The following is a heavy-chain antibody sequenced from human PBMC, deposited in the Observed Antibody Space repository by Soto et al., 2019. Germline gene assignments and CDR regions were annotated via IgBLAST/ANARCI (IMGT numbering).Heavy chain of an antibody. V-gene: IGHV1-18*01. J-gene: IGHJ4*02. Sequence: ASVKVSCKASGGTFSSYTISWVRQAPGQGLEWMGRIIPYNGKTNYAQKLQGRVTMTTDKSTSTAYMELRSLRSDDTAVYYCAREDTGDPLDYWGQGTLVTVSS. CDR3: AREDTGDPLDY. CDR1: GGTFSSYT. CDR2: IIPYNGKT.